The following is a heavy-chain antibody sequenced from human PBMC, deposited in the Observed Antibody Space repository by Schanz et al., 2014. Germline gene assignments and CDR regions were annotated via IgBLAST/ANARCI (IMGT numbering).Heavy chain of an antibody. Sequence: EVQLLESGGGLVQPGGSLRLSCASSGFSFTTYAMSWVRQAPGKGLEWVSGISGSGASTYYADSVKGRFTISRDNSKNSLYLQMNSLRAEDTAVYYCARIGGSVFDYWAQGTLVTVSS. J-gene: IGHJ4*02. CDR3: ARIGGSVFDY. CDR1: GFSFTTYA. V-gene: IGHV3-23*01. CDR2: ISGSGAST. D-gene: IGHD3-10*01.